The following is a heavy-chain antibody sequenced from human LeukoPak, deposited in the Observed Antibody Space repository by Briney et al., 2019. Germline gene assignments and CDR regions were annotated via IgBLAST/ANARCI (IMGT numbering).Heavy chain of an antibody. CDR2: ISGSGGST. CDR3: VKTYGSGSYYSDY. Sequence: GGSLRLSCAASGFTFRSYDMSGVRQAPGKGLDWVSGISGSGGSTYYADSVKGRFTISRDNSKNTLYLQMNSLRAEDTAVYYCVKTYGSGSYYSDYWGQGTLVTVSS. CDR1: GFTFRSYD. J-gene: IGHJ4*02. V-gene: IGHV3-23*01. D-gene: IGHD3-10*01.